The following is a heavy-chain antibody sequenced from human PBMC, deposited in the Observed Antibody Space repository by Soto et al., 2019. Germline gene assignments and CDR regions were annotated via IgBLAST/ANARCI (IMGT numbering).Heavy chain of an antibody. CDR1: GGSISRNSYY. CDR2: SYYSGST. J-gene: IGHJ4*02. V-gene: IGHV4-39*01. CDR3: ARHDWNGVDY. Sequence: QMQLQEAGPGLVKPSETLSLTCTVSGGSISRNSYYWGWIRQPPGKGLEWSGSSYYSGSTYYDTSLKSRATISVDTSKYQFSLKLSSVTAADTAVYYCARHDWNGVDYWGQGTLVTVSS. D-gene: IGHD1-1*01.